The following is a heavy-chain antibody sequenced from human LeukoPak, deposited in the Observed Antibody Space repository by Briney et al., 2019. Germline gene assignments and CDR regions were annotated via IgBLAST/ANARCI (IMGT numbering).Heavy chain of an antibody. CDR3: ARVESDREYRNSWFFDY. V-gene: IGHV4-31*03. J-gene: IGHJ4*02. CDR2: IYYSGST. CDR1: GGSISNGGYY. D-gene: IGHD6-6*01. Sequence: PSQTLSLTCTVSGGSISNGGYYWSWIRQHPGKGLEWIGYIYYSGSTYYNPSLKSRVTISLDMSKNQFSLKLSSVTAADTAVYYCARVESDREYRNSWFFDYWGQGILVTVSS.